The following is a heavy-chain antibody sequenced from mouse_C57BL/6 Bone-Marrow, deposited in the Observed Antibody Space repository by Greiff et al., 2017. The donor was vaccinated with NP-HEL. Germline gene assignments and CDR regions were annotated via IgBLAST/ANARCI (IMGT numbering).Heavy chain of an antibody. V-gene: IGHV1-82*01. CDR2: IYPGDGDT. J-gene: IGHJ2*01. CDR1: GYAFSSSW. D-gene: IGHD2-1*01. CDR3: ATYGNYGYFDY. Sequence: VQLHQSGPELVKPGASVKISCKASGYAFSSSWMNWVKQRPGKGLEWIGRIYPGDGDTNYNGKFKGKATLTADKSSSTAYMQLSSLTSEDSAVYFCATYGNYGYFDYWGQGTTLTVSS.